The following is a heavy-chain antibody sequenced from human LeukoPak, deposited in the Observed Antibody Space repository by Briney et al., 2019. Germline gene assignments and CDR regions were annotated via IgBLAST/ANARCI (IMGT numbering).Heavy chain of an antibody. V-gene: IGHV3-21*01. CDR3: ARDGFGRGYCSSTSCHVI. CDR2: ISSSSSYI. D-gene: IGHD2-2*01. CDR1: GFTFSSYS. J-gene: IGHJ3*02. Sequence: PGGSLRPSCAASGFTFSSYSMNWVRQAPGKGLEWVSSISSSSSYIYYADSVKGRFTISRDNAKNSLYLQMNSLRAEDTAVYYCARDGFGRGYCSSTSCHVIWGQGTMVTVSS.